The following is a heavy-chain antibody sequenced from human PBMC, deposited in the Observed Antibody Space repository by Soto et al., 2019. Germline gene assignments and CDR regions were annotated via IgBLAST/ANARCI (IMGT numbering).Heavy chain of an antibody. J-gene: IGHJ4*02. CDR3: ATAKLLLPWLFDY. Sequence: GASVKVSCKASGYTFTSYAMHWVRQAPGQRLEWMGWINAGNGSTKYSQKFQGRVTITRDTSASTAYMELSSLRSEDTAVYYCATAKLLLPWLFDYWGQRTPVTVSS. CDR2: INAGNGST. CDR1: GYTFTSYA. D-gene: IGHD2-15*01. V-gene: IGHV1-3*01.